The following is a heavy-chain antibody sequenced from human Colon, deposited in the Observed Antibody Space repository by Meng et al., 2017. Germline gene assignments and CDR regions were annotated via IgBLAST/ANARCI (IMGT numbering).Heavy chain of an antibody. CDR3: ARVNGDFDEAWFDP. Sequence: VQGAGPGLVRPSGTLSPTCTVSGASVSSDSHYWSWIRQSPGKGLEWIGYIYYTGNTNYNPSLASQVSMSLDTSKNHFSLHLTSVTAADTAIYYCARVNGDFDEAWFDPWGQGTLVTVSS. D-gene: IGHD4-17*01. J-gene: IGHJ5*02. V-gene: IGHV4-61*03. CDR2: IYYTGNT. CDR1: GASVSSDSHY.